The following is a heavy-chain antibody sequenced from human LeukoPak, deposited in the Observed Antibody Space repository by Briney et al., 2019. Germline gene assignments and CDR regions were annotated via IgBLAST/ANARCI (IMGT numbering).Heavy chain of an antibody. D-gene: IGHD1/OR15-1a*01. CDR1: GSIFTDYG. CDR2: IRYDGSDK. J-gene: IGHJ4*02. Sequence: GGSLRLSCAASGSIFTDYGMHWVRQAPGKGLEWLAFIRYDGSDKYYADSVKGRFTISRDNSKNTLYLQMNSLTSEDTAVYYCAKEGTASKPSDFDHWGQGILVTVSS. CDR3: AKEGTASKPSDFDH. V-gene: IGHV3-30*02.